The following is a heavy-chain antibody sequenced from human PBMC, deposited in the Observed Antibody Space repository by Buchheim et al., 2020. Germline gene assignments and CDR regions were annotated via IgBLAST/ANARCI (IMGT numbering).Heavy chain of an antibody. CDR1: GGSISSGPYS. J-gene: IGHJ5*02. CDR2: IYQSGDT. CDR3: ARYCSTDNCYGWFDP. Sequence: QLQLQESGSGLVKPSQTLSLTCGVSGGSISSGPYSWSWIRQPPGKGLEWIGYIYQSGDTYYNPALRSRVTMSVDTYKNQFSLNLNSVTAADTAVYYCARYCSTDNCYGWFDPWGQGTL. V-gene: IGHV4-30-2*01. D-gene: IGHD2-2*01.